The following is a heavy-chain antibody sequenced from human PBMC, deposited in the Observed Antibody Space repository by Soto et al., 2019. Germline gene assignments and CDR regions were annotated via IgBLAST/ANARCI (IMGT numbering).Heavy chain of an antibody. CDR3: ARLVYDTRLNYMYFDF. V-gene: IGHV4-4*02. D-gene: IGHD2-8*01. Sequence: SETLSLTFAVSGVSISSGNWWTWVRQTPQRGLEYIGEIFHDGTANYYPSFERRVAISVDTSKNQFSLKPTSVTAADTAIYFCARLVYDTRLNYMYFDFWGQGALVTVSS. J-gene: IGHJ4*02. CDR1: GVSISSGNW. CDR2: IFHDGTA.